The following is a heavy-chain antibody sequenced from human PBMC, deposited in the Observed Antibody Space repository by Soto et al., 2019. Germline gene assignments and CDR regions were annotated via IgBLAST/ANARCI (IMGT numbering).Heavy chain of an antibody. D-gene: IGHD2-21*02. CDR1: GYTFTTLA. Sequence: QVQLVQSGAEVRRSGASVKVSCKASGYTFTTLAMHWVRQAPGQRLERMGYINAGNGYTKYSQNFQGRVTITRETLASTAYMELSSLRSDDTAVYYCASQYCGDYCSADYGGQGTLVTVSS. V-gene: IGHV1-3*01. J-gene: IGHJ4*02. CDR3: ASQYCGDYCSADY. CDR2: INAGNGYT.